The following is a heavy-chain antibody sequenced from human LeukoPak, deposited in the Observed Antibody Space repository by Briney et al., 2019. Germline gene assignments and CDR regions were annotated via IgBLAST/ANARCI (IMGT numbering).Heavy chain of an antibody. Sequence: PSETLSLTCTVSGGSISSYYWSWIRQPPGTGLEWIGYIYYSGSTNYNPSLKSRVTISVDTSKNQFSLKLSSVTAADTAVYYCATLGYCTNGVCYSFDYWGQGTLVTVSS. CDR1: GGSISSYY. V-gene: IGHV4-59*01. CDR2: IYYSGST. J-gene: IGHJ4*02. D-gene: IGHD2-8*01. CDR3: ATLGYCTNGVCYSFDY.